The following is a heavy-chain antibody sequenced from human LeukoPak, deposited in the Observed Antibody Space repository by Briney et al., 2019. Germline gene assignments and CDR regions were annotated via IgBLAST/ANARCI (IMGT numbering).Heavy chain of an antibody. Sequence: GGSLRLSCAASGFTFSNYAMTWVRQAPGKGLEWVSVISGSGGNTYYADSVKGRFTISRDNSKNTLYLQMNSLRAEDTAVYYCANGNNGDYVRLDYWGQGTLVTVSS. CDR3: ANGNNGDYVRLDY. D-gene: IGHD4-17*01. CDR2: ISGSGGNT. J-gene: IGHJ4*02. CDR1: GFTFSNYA. V-gene: IGHV3-23*01.